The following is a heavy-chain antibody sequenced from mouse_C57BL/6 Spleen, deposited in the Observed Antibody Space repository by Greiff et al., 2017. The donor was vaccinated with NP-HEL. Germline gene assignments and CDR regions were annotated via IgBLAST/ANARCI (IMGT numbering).Heavy chain of an antibody. CDR2: ISYDGSN. CDR3: ARGPTVVGEGMDY. J-gene: IGHJ4*01. Sequence: EVQLQESGPGLVKPSQSLSLTCSVTGYSITSGYYWNWIRQFPGNKLEWMGYISYDGSNNYNPSLKNRISITRATSKNQFFPKFSSVTTEDRATYHCARGPTVVGEGMDYWGKGTSVTVSS. CDR1: GYSITSGYY. V-gene: IGHV3-6*01. D-gene: IGHD1-1*01.